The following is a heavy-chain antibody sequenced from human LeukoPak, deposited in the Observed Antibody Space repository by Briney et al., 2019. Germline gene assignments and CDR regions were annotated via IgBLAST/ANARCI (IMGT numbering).Heavy chain of an antibody. D-gene: IGHD3-16*02. J-gene: IGHJ4*02. V-gene: IGHV3-30*02. Sequence: GGSLRLSCAVSGFTFSNYGMHWVRQAPGKGLEWVAFIHSDGSNKYYADSVKGRFTISRDNSKNTLYLQMNSLRAEDTAVYYGARGFIRAPLYWGQGTLVTVSS. CDR2: IHSDGSNK. CDR3: ARGFIRAPLY. CDR1: GFTFSNYG.